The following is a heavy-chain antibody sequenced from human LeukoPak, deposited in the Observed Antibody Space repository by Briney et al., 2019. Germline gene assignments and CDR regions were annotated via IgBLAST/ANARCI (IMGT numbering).Heavy chain of an antibody. D-gene: IGHD1-26*01. V-gene: IGHV1-24*01. CDR3: ATLSGRNAFDI. CDR2: FDPEDGET. CDR1: GYTLTELS. J-gene: IGHJ3*02. Sequence: EASVTVSFKVSGYTLTELSMHWVRQAPGKGLEWMGGFDPEDGETIYAQKFQGRVTMTEDTSTDTAYMELSSLRPEDTAVYYCATLSGRNAFDIWGQGTMVTVSS.